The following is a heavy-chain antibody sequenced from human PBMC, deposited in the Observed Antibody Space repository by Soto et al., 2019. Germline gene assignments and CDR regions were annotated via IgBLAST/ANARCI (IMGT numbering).Heavy chain of an antibody. V-gene: IGHV3-72*01. Sequence: PEGSLRLSCEASGFTFSDHYMDWVRQAPGKGLEWVGRIKNKDNRYTTEYAPSVKGRFTISRDDSKNSLYLQMNSLKAEDTALYYCARVRLGATTRYFDYWGRGTLVTVSS. J-gene: IGHJ4*02. D-gene: IGHD1-26*01. CDR2: IKNKDNRYTT. CDR1: GFTFSDHY. CDR3: ARVRLGATTRYFDY.